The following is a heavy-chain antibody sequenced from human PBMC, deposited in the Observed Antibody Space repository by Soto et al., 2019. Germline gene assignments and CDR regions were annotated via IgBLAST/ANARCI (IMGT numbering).Heavy chain of an antibody. J-gene: IGHJ4*02. V-gene: IGHV4-59*01. CDR2: IYDSGST. CDR3: ARYSGTYYVY. CDR1: GGSISHFY. Sequence: PSETLSLTCTVSGGSISHFYWSWIRQSPGKGLEWLGYIYDSGSTSYNPSLKSRVTMSMDTSKTQFSLNLSSVTAADTAVYYCARYSGTYYVYWGQGILVTVSS. D-gene: IGHD1-26*01.